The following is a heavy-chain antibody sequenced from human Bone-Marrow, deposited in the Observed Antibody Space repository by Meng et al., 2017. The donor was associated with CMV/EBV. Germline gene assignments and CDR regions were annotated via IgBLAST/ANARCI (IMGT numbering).Heavy chain of an antibody. J-gene: IGHJ3*01. CDR1: GFTFSSYG. CDR2: IWHDGGEK. V-gene: IGHV3-30*02. CDR3: ANSFRGGSASFTDAFDV. D-gene: IGHD2-15*01. Sequence: GESLKISCAASGFTFSSYGMHWVRQAPGKGLEWVAFIWHDGGEKYYADSVKGRFTISRDNSKNTLYLQMNSLRTEDTAVYFCANSFRGGSASFTDAFDVWGQGTMVTV.